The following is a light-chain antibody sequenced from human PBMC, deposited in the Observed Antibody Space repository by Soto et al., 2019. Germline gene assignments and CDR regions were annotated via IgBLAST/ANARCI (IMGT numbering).Light chain of an antibody. Sequence: IRLTHSPSAQSGSGGDRGTVTWLASQSISSWSAWYQQKPGNATKLLIYKASSLESGVPSRFSGSRYGTAFNLTLSSLQPEDFATSFYQPSNRSPPTFGGGTQVDIK. CDR1: QSISSW. J-gene: IGKJ4*01. V-gene: IGKV1-5*03. CDR2: KAS. CDR3: QPSNRSPPT.